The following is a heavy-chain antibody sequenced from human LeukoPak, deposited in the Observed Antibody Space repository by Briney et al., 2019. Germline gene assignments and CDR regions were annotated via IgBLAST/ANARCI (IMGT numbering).Heavy chain of an antibody. V-gene: IGHV3-48*01. CDR2: ITTSSNTL. D-gene: IGHD6-19*01. J-gene: IGHJ4*02. CDR1: GFTFSSYN. CDR3: ARTVDGITNFDY. Sequence: PGGSLRLSCAASGFTFSSYNMTWVRQAPGKGLEWVSYITTSSNTLYYADSVKGRFTISRDNAKNSLYLQMNSLRAEDTAVYYCARTVDGITNFDYWGQGTLVTVSS.